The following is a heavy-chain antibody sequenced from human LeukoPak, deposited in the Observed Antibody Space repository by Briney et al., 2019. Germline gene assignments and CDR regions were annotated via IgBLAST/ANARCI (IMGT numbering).Heavy chain of an antibody. V-gene: IGHV3-30*02. CDR2: IRYDGSNK. CDR3: AKVGSGEPYYYYYYMDV. J-gene: IGHJ6*03. D-gene: IGHD3-10*01. CDR1: GFTLSSYG. Sequence: GGSLRLSCAASGFTLSSYGMHWVRQAPGKGLEWVAFIRYDGSNKYYADSVKGRFTISRDNSKNTLYLQMDSLRAEDTAVYYCAKVGSGEPYYYYYYMDVWGKGTTVTVSS.